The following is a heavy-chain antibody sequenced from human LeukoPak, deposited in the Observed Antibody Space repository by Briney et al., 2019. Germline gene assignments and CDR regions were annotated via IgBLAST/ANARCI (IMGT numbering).Heavy chain of an antibody. Sequence: PGGSLRLSCAASGFTFANFGMSWVRQAPGKGLEWVSSIIGGAGSTYYADSVKGRFTISRDNARNTLSLQMNSLTIEDTAVYYCVVVVEPPDSDGFDVWGQGTMITVSS. CDR2: IIGGAGST. J-gene: IGHJ3*01. CDR3: VVVVEPPDSDGFDV. V-gene: IGHV3-23*01. CDR1: GFTFANFG. D-gene: IGHD1-14*01.